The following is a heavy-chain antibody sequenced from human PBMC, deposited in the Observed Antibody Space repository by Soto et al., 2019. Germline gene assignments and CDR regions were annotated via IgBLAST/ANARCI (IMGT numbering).Heavy chain of an antibody. CDR1: GFTFGDYA. V-gene: IGHV3-49*03. D-gene: IGHD3-3*01. CDR3: SSITIFGVVIIGYYYYYGMDV. CDR2: IRSKAYGGTT. J-gene: IGHJ6*02. Sequence: SLRLSCTASGFTFGDYAMSWFRQAPGKGLEWVGFIRSKAYGGTTEYAASVKGRFTISRDDSISIAYLQMNSLKTEDTAVYYCSSITIFGVVIIGYYYYYGMDVWGQGTTVTVSS.